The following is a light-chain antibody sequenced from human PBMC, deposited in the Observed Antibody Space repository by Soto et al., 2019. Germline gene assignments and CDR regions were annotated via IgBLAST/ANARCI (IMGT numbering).Light chain of an antibody. CDR3: QQYNSYPNT. Sequence: DIQMTQSPSTLSASVGDRVTITCRASQSISSWLAWYQQKPGKAPKLLIYDASSLESGVPSRFSGSGSRTEFTHTISSLQPDDFATYYCQQYNSYPNTFGQGTKLEIK. CDR1: QSISSW. V-gene: IGKV1-5*01. J-gene: IGKJ2*01. CDR2: DAS.